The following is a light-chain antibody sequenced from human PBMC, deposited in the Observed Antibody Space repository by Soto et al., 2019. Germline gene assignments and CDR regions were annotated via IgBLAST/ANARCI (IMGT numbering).Light chain of an antibody. CDR2: GAS. CDR1: QSVSSSY. V-gene: IGKV3-20*01. CDR3: QQYGSSPGT. Sequence: EIVLTQSPGTLSLSPGERATLSCRASQSVSSSYLAWYQQKPGQAPRLLVYGASSRDTGIPDRFSGSGSVTDFTLTISRLEPEDFAVYYCQQYGSSPGTFGQGTKLEIK. J-gene: IGKJ2*01.